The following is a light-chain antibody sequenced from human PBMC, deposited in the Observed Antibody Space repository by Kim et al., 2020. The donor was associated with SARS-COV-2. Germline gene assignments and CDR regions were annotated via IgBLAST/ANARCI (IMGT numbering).Light chain of an antibody. J-gene: IGLJ2*01. CDR3: CSFAGSYTV. CDR2: DVS. Sequence: GQSVTISCTGTNNDVGGYNYVSWYQQHPGKAPKLMIYDVSNRPSGVPDRFSGSKSGNTASLTISGLQPEDEADYYCCSFAGSYTVFGGGTKLTVL. V-gene: IGLV2-11*03. CDR1: NNDVGGYNY.